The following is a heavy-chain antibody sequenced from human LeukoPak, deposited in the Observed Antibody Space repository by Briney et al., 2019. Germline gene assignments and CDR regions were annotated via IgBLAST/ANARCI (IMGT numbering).Heavy chain of an antibody. V-gene: IGHV4-39*07. J-gene: IGHJ4*02. CDR1: GGSINSGDYY. D-gene: IGHD6-19*01. CDR3: ARDRAPQWLGGRGENFDY. Sequence: PSETLSLTCTVSGGSINSGDYYWVWIRQPPGKGLEWIGSIYYSGSTYYNPSLKSRVTISVDTSKNQFSLKLSSVTAADTAVYYCARDRAPQWLGGRGENFDYWGQGTLVTVSS. CDR2: IYYSGST.